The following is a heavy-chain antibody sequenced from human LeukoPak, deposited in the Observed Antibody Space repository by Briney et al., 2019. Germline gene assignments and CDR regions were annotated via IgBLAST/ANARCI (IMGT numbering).Heavy chain of an antibody. V-gene: IGHV3-30*18. Sequence: GRSLRLSCAASGFTFSSHGMHWVRQAPGKGLEWVAVISYDGSNKYYADSVKGRFTISRDNSKNTLYLQMNSLRAEDTAVYYCAKASCSGGSCYHNWFDPWGQGTLVTVSS. CDR3: AKASCSGGSCYHNWFDP. CDR2: ISYDGSNK. D-gene: IGHD2-15*01. J-gene: IGHJ5*02. CDR1: GFTFSSHG.